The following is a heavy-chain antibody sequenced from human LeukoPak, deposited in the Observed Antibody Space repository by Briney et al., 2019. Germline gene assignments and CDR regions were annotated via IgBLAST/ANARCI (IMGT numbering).Heavy chain of an antibody. Sequence: APVKVSCKASGYTFTSYYMHWVRQAPGQGLEWMGIINPSGGSTSYAQKFQGRVTMTRDTSTSTVYMELSSLRSEDTAVYYCSLLTGTSGYYWGQGTLVTVSS. CDR1: GYTFTSYY. V-gene: IGHV1-46*01. CDR2: INPSGGST. D-gene: IGHD1-20*01. CDR3: SLLTGTSGYY. J-gene: IGHJ4*02.